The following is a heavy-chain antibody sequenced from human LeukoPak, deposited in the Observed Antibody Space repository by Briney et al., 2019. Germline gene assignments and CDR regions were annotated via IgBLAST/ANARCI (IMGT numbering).Heavy chain of an antibody. CDR1: GFTFSSYS. Sequence: GGSLRLSCAASGFTFSSYSMNWVRQAPGKGLEWVSYITGHSSTIYYADSVKGRFTISRDNAKNSLYLQMNSLKTEDTAVYYCTTDEIAAAADGFDYWGQGTLVTVSS. J-gene: IGHJ4*02. CDR3: TTDEIAAAADGFDY. D-gene: IGHD6-13*01. CDR2: ITGHSSTI. V-gene: IGHV3-48*01.